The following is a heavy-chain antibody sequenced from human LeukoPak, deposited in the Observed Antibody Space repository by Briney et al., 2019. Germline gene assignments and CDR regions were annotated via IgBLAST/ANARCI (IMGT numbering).Heavy chain of an antibody. D-gene: IGHD3-22*01. CDR3: ARSTFHHDSSGGYDY. CDR2: IYHSGST. V-gene: IGHV4-38-2*01. CDR1: GSSISSGHY. J-gene: IGHJ4*02. Sequence: PSETLSLTCAVSGSSISSGHYWGWIRQPPGKGLEWIGTIYHSGSTYYTPSLKSRVTISVDTSKNQFSLRLSSVTAADTAVYYCARSTFHHDSSGGYDYWGQGTLVTVSS.